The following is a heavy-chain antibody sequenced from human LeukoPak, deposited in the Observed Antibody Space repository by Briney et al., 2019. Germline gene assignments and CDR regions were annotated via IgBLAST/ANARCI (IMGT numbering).Heavy chain of an antibody. Sequence: ASVKVSCKASGYTFTSYDINWVRQGTGQGLEWMGWMNPNSGNTGYAQKFQGRVTMTRNTSISTAYMELSSLRSEDTAVYYCARVSGVVRVYYYYYGMDVWGQGTTVTVSS. D-gene: IGHD3-16*01. CDR1: GYTFTSYD. CDR3: ARVSGVVRVYYYYYGMDV. CDR2: MNPNSGNT. J-gene: IGHJ6*02. V-gene: IGHV1-8*01.